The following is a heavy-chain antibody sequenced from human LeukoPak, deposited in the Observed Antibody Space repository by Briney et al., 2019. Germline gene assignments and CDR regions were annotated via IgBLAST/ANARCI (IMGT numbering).Heavy chain of an antibody. D-gene: IGHD3-10*01. CDR2: IYPGDSDT. V-gene: IGHV5-51*01. J-gene: IGHJ3*01. CDR1: GYSFTSYW. Sequence: GESLKISCKGSGYSFTSYWIGWVRQMPGKGLEWMGIIYPGDSDTRYSPSFQVQVTMSADKSISTAYLQWNSLKASDTAMYYCARITGVRGVLENAFDFWGQGTMVTVSS. CDR3: ARITGVRGVLENAFDF.